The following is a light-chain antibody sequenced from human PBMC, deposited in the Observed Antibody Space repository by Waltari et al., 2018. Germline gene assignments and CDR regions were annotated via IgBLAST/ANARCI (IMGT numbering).Light chain of an antibody. CDR1: QSISSQ. CDR2: GAS. J-gene: IGKJ3*01. Sequence: EIVMTQSPATLSVSPGERATLSCRASQSISSQLAWYQQKTGQAPRLLIYGASTRATGIPARFSGSVSGTEFTLTISSLQSEDFAVYFCQQYHESPPITFGPGTKVDIK. CDR3: QQYHESPPIT. V-gene: IGKV3-15*01.